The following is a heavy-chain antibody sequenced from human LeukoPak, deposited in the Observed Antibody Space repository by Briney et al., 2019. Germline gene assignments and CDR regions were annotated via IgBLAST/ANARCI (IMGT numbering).Heavy chain of an antibody. J-gene: IGHJ4*02. CDR3: ARERVPYCTITSCYGVCRY. V-gene: IGHV1-18*01. CDR2: ISAYNGYT. D-gene: IGHD2-2*01. Sequence: VASVKVSCKASGYTFTSYGMSWVRQAPGQGLEGMGWISAYNGYTNYAQKLQGRVSMTTDTSTSTASMELRSLRSDDTAVYYCARERVPYCTITSCYGVCRYWGQGTLVTVSS. CDR1: GYTFTSYG.